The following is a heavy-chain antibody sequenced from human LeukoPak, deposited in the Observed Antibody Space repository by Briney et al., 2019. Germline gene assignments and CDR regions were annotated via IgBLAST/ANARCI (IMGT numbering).Heavy chain of an antibody. J-gene: IGHJ3*02. D-gene: IGHD2-2*02. CDR2: IYYSGST. Sequence: PSETLSLTCTVSGGSISSGGYYWSWIRQPPGKGLEWIGYIYYSGSTYYNPSLKSRVTISVDTSKNQLSLKLSSVTAADTAVYYCARGIVVVPAAIPSHPPTPTDAFDIWGQGTMVTVSS. V-gene: IGHV4-30-4*01. CDR3: ARGIVVVPAAIPSHPPTPTDAFDI. CDR1: GGSISSGGYY.